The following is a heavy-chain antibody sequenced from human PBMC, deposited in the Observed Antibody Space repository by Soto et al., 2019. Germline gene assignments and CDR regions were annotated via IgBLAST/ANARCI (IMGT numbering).Heavy chain of an antibody. V-gene: IGHV3-33*01. J-gene: IGHJ4*02. CDR3: AREGVYSSSWYPAFDY. CDR1: GFTFSSYG. D-gene: IGHD6-13*01. CDR2: IWYDGSNK. Sequence: QVQLVESGGGVVQPGRSLRLSCAASGFTFSSYGMHWVRQAPGKGLEWVAVIWYDGSNKYYADSVKGRFTISRDNSKNTLYLQMNSLRAEDTAVYYCAREGVYSSSWYPAFDYWGQGTLVTVSS.